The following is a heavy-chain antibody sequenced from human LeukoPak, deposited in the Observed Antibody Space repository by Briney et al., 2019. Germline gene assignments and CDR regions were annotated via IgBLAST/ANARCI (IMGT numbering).Heavy chain of an antibody. Sequence: ASVKVSFKASGYTFTSYGISWVRQAPGQGLEWMGWISAYNGNTNYAQKLQGRVTMTTDTSTSTAYMELRSLRSDDTAVYYCARGVDFWSGYYLVGYYFDYWGQGTLVTVSS. CDR1: GYTFTSYG. V-gene: IGHV1-18*01. CDR3: ARGVDFWSGYYLVGYYFDY. J-gene: IGHJ4*02. CDR2: ISAYNGNT. D-gene: IGHD3-3*01.